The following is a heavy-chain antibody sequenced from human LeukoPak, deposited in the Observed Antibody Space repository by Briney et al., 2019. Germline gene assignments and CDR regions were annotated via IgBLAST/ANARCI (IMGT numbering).Heavy chain of an antibody. V-gene: IGHV3-48*01. CDR2: ISSSSATI. CDR1: GFSLSAYN. Sequence: GGSLRLSCEGSGFSLSAYNMNWVRQAPGKGLESVSYISSSSATIFYADSVKGRFTISRDNAKNSLYLQMNSLRAEDTAVYYCARGERKRSWNGDWFDPWGQGTLVTVSS. D-gene: IGHD1-1*01. CDR3: ARGERKRSWNGDWFDP. J-gene: IGHJ5*02.